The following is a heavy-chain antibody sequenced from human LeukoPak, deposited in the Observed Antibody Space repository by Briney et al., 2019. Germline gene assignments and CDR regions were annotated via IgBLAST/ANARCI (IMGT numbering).Heavy chain of an antibody. V-gene: IGHV1-2*02. CDR3: AREDAAAAPWFDP. J-gene: IGHJ5*02. Sequence: ASVKVSCKASGYTFTDYYMHWVRQAPGQGLEWMGWINPNSGGTNYAQKFQGRVTMTRDTSISTAYMELSRLRSDDTAVYYCAREDAAAAPWFDPWGQGTLVTVSS. D-gene: IGHD6-13*01. CDR1: GYTFTDYY. CDR2: INPNSGGT.